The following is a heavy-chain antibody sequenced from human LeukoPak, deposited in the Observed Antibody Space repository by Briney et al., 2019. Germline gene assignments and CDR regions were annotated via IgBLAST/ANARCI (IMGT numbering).Heavy chain of an antibody. Sequence: GASVKVSCKASGYTFTAYYMHWVRQAPGQGLEWMGIINPSGGSTGYAQKFQGRVTMTRDTSTSTVYMELSSLRSEDTAVYYCARDQQTTYGDYEPAFDYWGQGTLVTVSS. V-gene: IGHV1-46*01. CDR1: GYTFTAYY. CDR2: INPSGGST. D-gene: IGHD4-17*01. J-gene: IGHJ4*02. CDR3: ARDQQTTYGDYEPAFDY.